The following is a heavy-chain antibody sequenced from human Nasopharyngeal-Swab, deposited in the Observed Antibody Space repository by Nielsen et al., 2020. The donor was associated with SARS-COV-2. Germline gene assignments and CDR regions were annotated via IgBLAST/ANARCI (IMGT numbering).Heavy chain of an antibody. CDR3: AIGAAVGTLFHGMDV. CDR2: IFPGDSDT. Sequence: GESLKISCATSGYRFTDYWIAWVRQAPGKGLECMGTIFPGDSDTRYSPSFVGRVTISVDQSITTAYLHWTSLKASDTAKYYCAIGAAVGTLFHGMDVWGQGTMVTVSS. J-gene: IGHJ6*02. V-gene: IGHV5-51*01. D-gene: IGHD1-26*01. CDR1: GYRFTDYW.